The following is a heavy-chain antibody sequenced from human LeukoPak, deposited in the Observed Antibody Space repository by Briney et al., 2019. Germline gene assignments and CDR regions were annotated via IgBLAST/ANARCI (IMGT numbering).Heavy chain of an antibody. CDR3: ARALGSYGYSWFDP. CDR2: INPNSGGT. Sequence: GASVKVSCKASGYTFTSYYMHWVRQAPGQGLEWMGWINPNSGGTNYAQKFQGRVTMTRDTSISTAYMELSRLRSDDTAVYYCARALGSYGYSWFDPWGQGTLVTVSS. J-gene: IGHJ5*02. CDR1: GYTFTSYY. D-gene: IGHD5-18*01. V-gene: IGHV1-2*02.